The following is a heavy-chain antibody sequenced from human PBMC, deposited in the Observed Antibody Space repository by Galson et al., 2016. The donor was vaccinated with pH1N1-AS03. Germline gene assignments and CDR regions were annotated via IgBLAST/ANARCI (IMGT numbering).Heavy chain of an antibody. Sequence: SLRLSCAASELTLTNYGMQWFRQGPGKGLEWVAFIAYDGSYVNYADFVKGRFTISRDSSKSTLYLQMNSLRPEDTAVYYCAKDCGLGGSHDDWGQGTLVTVSS. V-gene: IGHV3-30*02. CDR2: IAYDGSYV. D-gene: IGHD3-16*01. J-gene: IGHJ4*02. CDR1: ELTLTNYG. CDR3: AKDCGLGGSHDD.